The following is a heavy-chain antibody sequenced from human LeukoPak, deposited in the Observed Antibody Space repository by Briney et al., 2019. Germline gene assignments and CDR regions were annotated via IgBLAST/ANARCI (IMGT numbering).Heavy chain of an antibody. J-gene: IGHJ5*02. CDR1: GCTFTSYG. Sequence: GASAKVSCKASGCTFTSYGISWVRQAPGQGLEWMGWISAYNGNTNYAQKLQGRVTMTTDTPTSTAYMELRSLRSDDTAVYYCARDRAVVTPANWFDPWGQGTLVTVSS. CDR3: ARDRAVVTPANWFDP. CDR2: ISAYNGNT. V-gene: IGHV1-18*01. D-gene: IGHD4-23*01.